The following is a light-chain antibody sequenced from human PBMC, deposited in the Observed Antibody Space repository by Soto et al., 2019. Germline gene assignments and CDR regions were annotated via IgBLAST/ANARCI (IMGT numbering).Light chain of an antibody. Sequence: PGERATLSCRASQSVSSYLAWYQQKPGQAPRLLIYDASNRATGIPARFSGSGSGTDFTLTISSLEPEDFAVYYCRQRSNWPPITFGQGTRLEIK. V-gene: IGKV3-11*01. CDR2: DAS. J-gene: IGKJ5*01. CDR1: QSVSSY. CDR3: RQRSNWPPIT.